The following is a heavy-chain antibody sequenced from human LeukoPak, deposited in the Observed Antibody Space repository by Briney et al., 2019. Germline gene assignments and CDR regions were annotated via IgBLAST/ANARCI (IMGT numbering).Heavy chain of an antibody. J-gene: IGHJ6*02. Sequence: ASVKVSCKASGYTFTSYAMNWVRQAPGQGLEWMGWINTNTGSPTYAQGFTGRFVFSLDTSVSTAYLQISSLKAEDTAVYYCAREEIIFGVVIHNYYYGMDVWGQGTTVTVSS. CDR1: GYTFTSYA. D-gene: IGHD3-3*01. CDR3: AREEIIFGVVIHNYYYGMDV. V-gene: IGHV7-4-1*02. CDR2: INTNTGSP.